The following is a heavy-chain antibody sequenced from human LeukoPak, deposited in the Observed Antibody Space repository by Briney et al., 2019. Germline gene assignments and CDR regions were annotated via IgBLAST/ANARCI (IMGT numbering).Heavy chain of an antibody. CDR2: INPHSGGT. CDR1: GHTLTGHY. J-gene: IGHJ5*02. D-gene: IGHD3-10*01. V-gene: IGHV1-2*02. Sequence: ASVTLFCKASGHTLTGHYMLWVRQAPAKGLEWMGWINPHSGGTNYAQKFQCRVTITRHTPISTAYMELSTERSDATAVYSCSRGSGHNLSAPGGQGTLVTVPS. CDR3: SRGSGHNLSAP.